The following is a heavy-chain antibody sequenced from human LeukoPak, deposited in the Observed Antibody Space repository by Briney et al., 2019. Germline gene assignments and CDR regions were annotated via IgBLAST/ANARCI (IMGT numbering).Heavy chain of an antibody. CDR3: AGGIAMIGAFDI. D-gene: IGHD6-13*01. CDR2: INPNSGGT. CDR1: GYTFTGYY. J-gene: IGHJ3*02. Sequence: ASVKVSCKASGYTFTGYYMHWVRQAPGQGREWMGWINPNSGGTNYAQKFQGRVTMTRDTSISTAYMELSRLRSDDTAVYYCAGGIAMIGAFDIWGQGTMVTVSS. V-gene: IGHV1-2*02.